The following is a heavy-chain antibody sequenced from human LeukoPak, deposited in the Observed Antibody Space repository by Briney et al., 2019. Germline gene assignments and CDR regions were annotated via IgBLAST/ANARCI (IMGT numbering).Heavy chain of an antibody. CDR1: GGSISSYY. J-gene: IGHJ4*02. V-gene: IGHV4-59*01. CDR2: IYYSGST. Sequence: SETLPLTCTVSGGSISSYYWSWIRQPPGKGLEWIGYIYYSGSTNYNPSLKSRVTISVDTSKNQFSLKLSSVTAADTAVYYCAREKYYDSSGTIWGQGTLVTVSS. D-gene: IGHD3-22*01. CDR3: AREKYYDSSGTI.